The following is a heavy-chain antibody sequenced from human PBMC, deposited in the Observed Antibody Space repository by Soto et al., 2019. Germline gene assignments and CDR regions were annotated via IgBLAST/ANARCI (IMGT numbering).Heavy chain of an antibody. J-gene: IGHJ4*02. D-gene: IGHD3-10*01. V-gene: IGHV4-30-4*01. CDR2: IYYSGST. CDR1: GGSISSGDYY. CDR3: ARVRGVIITEWFGFIDY. Sequence: QVQLQESGPGLVKPSQTLSLTCTVSGGSISSGDYYWSWIRQPPGKGLEWIGYIYYSGSTYYNPSLKSRVTISVDTSKNQFSLKLSSVTAADTAVYYCARVRGVIITEWFGFIDYWGQGTLVTVSS.